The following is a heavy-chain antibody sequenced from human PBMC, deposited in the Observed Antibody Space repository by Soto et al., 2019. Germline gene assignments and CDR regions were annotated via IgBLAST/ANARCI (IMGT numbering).Heavy chain of an antibody. Sequence: QVHLVQSGAEVKKPGASVKVSCKASGYTFTSCGISWVRQAPGQGLAWMGLINTYNGYTNYPQNFQGRVTMTTDTSTGTVYMELRSLTSDDTAVYDCARDLTKGWYVWGQGTTVTVSA. CDR3: ARDLTKGWYV. D-gene: IGHD2-8*01. V-gene: IGHV1-18*01. CDR2: INTYNGYT. CDR1: GYTFTSCG. J-gene: IGHJ6*01.